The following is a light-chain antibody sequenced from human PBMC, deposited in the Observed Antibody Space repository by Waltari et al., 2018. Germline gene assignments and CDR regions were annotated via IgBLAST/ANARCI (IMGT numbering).Light chain of an antibody. CDR1: RSNIGSNL. CDR2: SNH. J-gene: IGLJ3*02. Sequence: QSVLTQPPSASGTPGQRVTISCSGTRSNIGSNLVSWYLQVPGTAPKLLIYSNHQRPSGVPERFSGSKSGPSASLAISWLQSEDEGDYYCAAWDGSLEGWVFGGGTRLTVL. V-gene: IGLV1-44*01. CDR3: AAWDGSLEGWV.